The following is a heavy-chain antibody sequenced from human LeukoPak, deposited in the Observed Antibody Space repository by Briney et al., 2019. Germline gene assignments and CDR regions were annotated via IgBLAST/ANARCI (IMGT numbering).Heavy chain of an antibody. J-gene: IGHJ4*02. CDR3: AKDGSWSCTD. V-gene: IGHV3-30*02. CDR1: GFTFSSYA. D-gene: IGHD2-8*02. Sequence: PGGSLRLSCAASGFTFSSYAMHWVRQAPRKGLEWVAYIAHHGSNKYYADSVKGRFTISRDNSKRTLYLQMNNLRADDTAVYYCAKDGSWSCTDWGQGALVTVSS. CDR2: IAHHGSNK.